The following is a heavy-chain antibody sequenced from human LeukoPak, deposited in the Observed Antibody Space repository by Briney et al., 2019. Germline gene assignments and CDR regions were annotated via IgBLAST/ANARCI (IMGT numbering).Heavy chain of an antibody. J-gene: IGHJ6*03. D-gene: IGHD3-3*01. CDR3: AKDFYDFWSGPTWDYYYMDV. V-gene: IGHV3-30*02. CDR2: IRYDGSNK. Sequence: GGSLRLSCAASGFTFSSYGMHWVRQAPGKGLEWVAFIRYDGSNKYYADSVKGRSTISRDNSKNTLYLQMNSLRAEDTAVYYCAKDFYDFWSGPTWDYYYMDVWGKGTTVTVSS. CDR1: GFTFSSYG.